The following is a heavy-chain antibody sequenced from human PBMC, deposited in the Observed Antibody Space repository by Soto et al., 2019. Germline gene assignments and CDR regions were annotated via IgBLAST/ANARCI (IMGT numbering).Heavy chain of an antibody. CDR2: IYSGGST. J-gene: IGHJ6*03. D-gene: IGHD3-3*01. Sequence: GGSLRLSCPASGFTVSSNYMSWVRQAPGKGQEWVSVIYSGGSTYYADSVKGRFTISRHNSKNTLYLQMNSLRAEDTAVYYCARPSLEWLPAHPYYYYYMDVWGKGTTVTVSS. CDR3: ARPSLEWLPAHPYYYYYMDV. CDR1: GFTVSSNY. V-gene: IGHV3-53*04.